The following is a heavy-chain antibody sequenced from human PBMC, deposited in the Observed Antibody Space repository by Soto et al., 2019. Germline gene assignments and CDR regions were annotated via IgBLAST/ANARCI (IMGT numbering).Heavy chain of an antibody. CDR1: GFTVSSYS. V-gene: IGHV3-48*01. Sequence: EVQLVESGGGLVQPGGSLRLSCAASGFTVSSYSMNWVRQAPGKGLEWVSYISSSSSTIYYADSVKGRFTISRDTAKNSLYLQMNSLRAEDTAVYYCARFAVGATFDHWGQGTLVTVSS. D-gene: IGHD1-26*01. CDR2: ISSSSSTI. CDR3: ARFAVGATFDH. J-gene: IGHJ4*02.